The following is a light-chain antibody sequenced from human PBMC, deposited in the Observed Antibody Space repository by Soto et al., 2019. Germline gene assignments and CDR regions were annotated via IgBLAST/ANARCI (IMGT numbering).Light chain of an antibody. CDR1: QSVSSYY. V-gene: IGKV3-20*01. CDR2: AAS. J-gene: IGKJ1*01. CDR3: QQCGSSPWT. Sequence: EIVLTQSPGTLSLSPGERATLSCRASQSVSSYYLAWYQQKPGQAPRLLIYAASGRATGIPDRFSGGGSGTDFTLTISRLEPEDFAVYYCQQCGSSPWTFGQGTKVDI.